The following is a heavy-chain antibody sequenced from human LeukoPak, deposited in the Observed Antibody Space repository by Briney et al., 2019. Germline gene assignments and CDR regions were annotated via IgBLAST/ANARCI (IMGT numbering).Heavy chain of an antibody. CDR3: ARVYDSSGYYRTHYYHYGMDV. CDR1: GYSFTSYW. CDR2: IYPGDSDT. J-gene: IGHJ6*02. V-gene: IGHV5-51*01. Sequence: GASLKISCKGSGYSFTSYWIGWVRQMPGKGLEWMGIIYPGDSDTRYSPSFQGQVTISADKSISTAYLQWSSLKASDTAMYYCARVYDSSGYYRTHYYHYGMDVWGQGTTVTVSS. D-gene: IGHD3-22*01.